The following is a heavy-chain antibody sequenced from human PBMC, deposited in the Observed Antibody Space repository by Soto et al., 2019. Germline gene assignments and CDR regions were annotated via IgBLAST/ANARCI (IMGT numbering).Heavy chain of an antibody. J-gene: IGHJ5*02. CDR1: GDSISSSY. D-gene: IGHD1-1*01. CDR2: MYYSGDT. CDR3: ARETTTRFDH. Sequence: SETLSLTCAIAGDSISSSYXXLIRQPPGKGLEWIGYMYYSGDTYFNPSLKSRVTISLDRSKNQFSLKLSSVTAADTAVYFCARETTTRFDHWGQGTQVTVSS. V-gene: IGHV4-59*12.